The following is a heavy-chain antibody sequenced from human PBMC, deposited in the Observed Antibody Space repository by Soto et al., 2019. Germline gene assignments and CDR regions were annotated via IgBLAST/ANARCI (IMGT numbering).Heavy chain of an antibody. CDR2: ISGSGGST. V-gene: IGHV3-23*01. CDR3: AKWGEKNIVVVPANMDV. Sequence: PGGSLRLSCAASGFTFSSYAMSWVRQAPGKGLEWVSAISGSGGSTYYADSVKGRSTISRDNSKNTLYLQMNSLRAEDTAVYYCAKWGEKNIVVVPANMDVWGKGTTVTVSS. D-gene: IGHD2-2*01. J-gene: IGHJ6*03. CDR1: GFTFSSYA.